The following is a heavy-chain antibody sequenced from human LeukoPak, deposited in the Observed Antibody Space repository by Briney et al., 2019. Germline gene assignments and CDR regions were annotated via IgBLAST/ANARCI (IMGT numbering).Heavy chain of an antibody. D-gene: IGHD6-25*01. CDR1: GGAVSSSNYY. V-gene: IGHV4-39*02. CDR3: ARSGSAAYYLYYMDV. J-gene: IGHJ6*03. Sequence: SETLSLTCTVSGGAVSSSNYYWGWIRQPPGKGLEWIGSIYYSGSTKYNPSQESRLTISVDTSKNHFSLNLSSVTAADTAVYYCARSGSAAYYLYYMDVWGKGTMVTVSS. CDR2: IYYSGST.